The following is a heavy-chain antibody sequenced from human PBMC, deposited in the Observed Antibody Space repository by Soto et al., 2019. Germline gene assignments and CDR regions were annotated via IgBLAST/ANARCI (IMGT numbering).Heavy chain of an antibody. CDR2: ISGYNGNT. CDR1: GYTFTSYG. V-gene: IGHV1-18*01. J-gene: IGHJ5*02. Sequence: QVQLVQSGAEVKKPGASVKVSCKSSGYTFTSYGISWVRQAPGQGLEWMGWISGYNGNTNYAQKLQGRVTMTTDTSTSTACMELRSLRSDDTAVYYCARDEGYKWIDGGWFVPWGQGTLVTVSS. D-gene: IGHD1-1*01. CDR3: ARDEGYKWIDGGWFVP.